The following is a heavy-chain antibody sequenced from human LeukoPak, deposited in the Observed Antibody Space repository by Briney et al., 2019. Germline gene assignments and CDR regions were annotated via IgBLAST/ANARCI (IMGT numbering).Heavy chain of an antibody. CDR1: GGSISSGGYY. Sequence: SETLSLTCTVSGGSISSGGYYWSWTRQPPGKGLEWIGYIYHSGSTYYNPSLKSRVTISVDRSKNQFSLKLSSVTAADTAVYYCARGGIAVAGSAEYFQHWGQGTLVTVSS. D-gene: IGHD6-19*01. V-gene: IGHV4-30-2*01. CDR3: ARGGIAVAGSAEYFQH. CDR2: IYHSGST. J-gene: IGHJ1*01.